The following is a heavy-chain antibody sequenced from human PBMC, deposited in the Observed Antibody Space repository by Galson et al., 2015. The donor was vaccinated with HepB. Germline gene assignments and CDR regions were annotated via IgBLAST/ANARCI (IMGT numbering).Heavy chain of an antibody. CDR2: IYHSGST. CDR3: ARSWLIQSSPAFDI. Sequence: SETLSLTCAVSGGSISSSNWWSWVRQSPVKGLEWIGEIYHSGSTNYNPSLKSRVTISVDNSKNHFSLKLTSVTAADTAVYYCARSWLIQSSPAFDIWGQGTKVTVSS. J-gene: IGHJ3*02. D-gene: IGHD6-19*01. V-gene: IGHV4-4*02. CDR1: GGSISSSNW.